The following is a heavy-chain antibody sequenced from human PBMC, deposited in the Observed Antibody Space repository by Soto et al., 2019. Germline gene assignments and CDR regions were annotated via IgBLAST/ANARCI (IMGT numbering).Heavy chain of an antibody. V-gene: IGHV4-34*01. Sequence: SETLSLTCAVYGGSFSGYYWSWIRQPPGKGLEWIGEINHSGGTNYNPSLKSRVTISVDTSKNQFSLKLSSVTAADTAVYYCARAQGGAVAGSQLDYWGQGTLVTVSS. CDR2: INHSGGT. CDR1: GGSFSGYY. J-gene: IGHJ4*02. CDR3: ARAQGGAVAGSQLDY. D-gene: IGHD6-19*01.